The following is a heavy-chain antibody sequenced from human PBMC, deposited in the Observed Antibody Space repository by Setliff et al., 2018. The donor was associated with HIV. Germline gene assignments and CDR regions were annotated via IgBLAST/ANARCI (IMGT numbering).Heavy chain of an antibody. Sequence: SETLSLTCAVSGGSISSSNWWSWVRQPPGKGLEWIGEIYHSGSTNYNPSLKSRVTISVDKSKNQFSLKLSSVTAADTAVYYCARDLPIAAAGISHYYGMDVGGQGTTVTVS. CDR3: ARDLPIAAAGISHYYGMDV. D-gene: IGHD6-13*01. V-gene: IGHV4-4*02. J-gene: IGHJ6*02. CDR2: IYHSGST. CDR1: GGSISSSNW.